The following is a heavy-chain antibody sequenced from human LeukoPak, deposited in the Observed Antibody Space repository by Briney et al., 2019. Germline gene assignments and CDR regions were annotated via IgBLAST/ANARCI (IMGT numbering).Heavy chain of an antibody. CDR2: ITRYGADT. J-gene: IGHJ4*02. CDR1: GFTFSDYA. Sequence: PGGSQRLSCAASGFTFSDYAMRWVRQAPGKGLEWLSEITRYGADTDYADSVKGRFTISRDNSKNTLYLQMNSLRVEDTAVYYCTTSWPKVREGDQWGQGTLVTVS. CDR3: TTSWPKVREGDQ. D-gene: IGHD3-10*01. V-gene: IGHV3-23*01.